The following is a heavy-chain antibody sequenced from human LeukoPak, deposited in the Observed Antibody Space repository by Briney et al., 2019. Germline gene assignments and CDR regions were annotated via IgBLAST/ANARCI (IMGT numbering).Heavy chain of an antibody. D-gene: IGHD3-22*01. V-gene: IGHV1-46*01. CDR1: GYTFTSYY. J-gene: IGHJ5*02. Sequence: ASVKVSCKASGYTFTSYYMHWVRQAPGQGLEWMGIINPSGGSTSYAQKFQGRVTMTRDTSTNTVYMELSSLRSEDTAVYYCARTVVRNWFDPWGQGTLVTVSS. CDR2: INPSGGST. CDR3: ARTVVRNWFDP.